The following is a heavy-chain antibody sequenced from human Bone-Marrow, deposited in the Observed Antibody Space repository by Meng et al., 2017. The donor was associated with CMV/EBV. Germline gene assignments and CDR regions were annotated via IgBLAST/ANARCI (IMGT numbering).Heavy chain of an antibody. Sequence: GGSLRLSCAASGFILSDNYMNWIRQAPGKGLEWISSLSTSGKTLLYADSVKGRFTISRDNAKNSLYLQMDSLRAEDTAVYYCALLSGGHIVVVIGYWGQGTLVTVSS. CDR3: ALLSGGHIVVVIGY. D-gene: IGHD2-21*01. CDR1: GFILSDNY. CDR2: LSTSGKTL. V-gene: IGHV3-11*01. J-gene: IGHJ1*01.